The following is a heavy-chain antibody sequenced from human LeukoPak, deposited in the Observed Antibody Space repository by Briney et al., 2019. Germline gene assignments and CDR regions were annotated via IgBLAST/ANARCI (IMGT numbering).Heavy chain of an antibody. Sequence: PGGSLRLSCAASGFTFRNYQMNWVRQAPGKGLEWISHISNIGDIIHYADSVEGRFTISRDNAKNSLYLQMNSLRAEDTAVYYCAELGITMIGGVWGKGTTVTISS. CDR2: ISNIGDII. CDR3: AELGITMIGGV. V-gene: IGHV3-48*03. CDR1: GFTFRNYQ. D-gene: IGHD3-10*02. J-gene: IGHJ6*04.